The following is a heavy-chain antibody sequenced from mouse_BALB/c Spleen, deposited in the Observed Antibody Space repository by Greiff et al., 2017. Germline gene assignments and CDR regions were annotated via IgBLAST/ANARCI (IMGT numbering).Heavy chain of an antibody. CDR1: GFTFSSYA. Sequence: EVKLMESGGGLVKPGGSLKLSCAASGFTFSSYAMSWVRQTPEKRLEWVASISSGGSTYYPDSVKGRFTISRDNARNILYLQMSSLRSEDTAMYYCARGSTEDAMDYWGQGTSVTVSS. D-gene: IGHD2-1*01. CDR2: ISSGGST. V-gene: IGHV5-6-5*01. CDR3: ARGSTEDAMDY. J-gene: IGHJ4*01.